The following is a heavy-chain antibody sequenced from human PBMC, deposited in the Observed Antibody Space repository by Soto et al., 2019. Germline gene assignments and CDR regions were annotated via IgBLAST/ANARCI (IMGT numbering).Heavy chain of an antibody. CDR3: ARDIAVAGGDYYYGMDV. J-gene: IGHJ6*02. V-gene: IGHV3-30-3*01. CDR2: VPYDGSNK. Sequence: PGGSLRLSCAASGFTLSSYAMHWVRQAPGKGLGWVAVVPYDGSNKYYADSVKGRFTISRDNSKNTLYLQMNSLRAEDTAVYYCARDIAVAGGDYYYGMDVWGQGTTVTVSS. D-gene: IGHD6-19*01. CDR1: GFTLSSYA.